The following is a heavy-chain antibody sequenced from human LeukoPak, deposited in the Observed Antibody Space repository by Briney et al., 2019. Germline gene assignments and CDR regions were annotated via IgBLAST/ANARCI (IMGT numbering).Heavy chain of an antibody. CDR1: VGSISSGDYY. CDR3: ARVEAAADTAWSDP. Sequence: SQTLSLTCTVSVGSISSGDYYWSWIRQPPGKGLEWIGYIFYSGSTYSNPSLESRVTISVDTSKNQFSLELSSVTAADTAVYYCARVEAAADTAWSDPWGQGTLVTVSS. J-gene: IGHJ5*02. CDR2: IFYSGST. V-gene: IGHV4-30-4*01. D-gene: IGHD6-13*01.